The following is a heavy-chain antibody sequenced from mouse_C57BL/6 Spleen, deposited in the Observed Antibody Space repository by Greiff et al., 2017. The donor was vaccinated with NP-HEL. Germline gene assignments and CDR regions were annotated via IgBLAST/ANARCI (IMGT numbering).Heavy chain of an antibody. CDR1: GYTFTSYW. Sequence: QVQLQQSGAELVKPGASVKMSCKASGYTFTSYWITWVKQRPGQGLEWIGDIYPGSGSTNYNEKFKSKATLTVDTSSSTAYMQLSSLTSEDSAVYDCARGGYYDYDVDAMDYWGQGTSVTVSS. V-gene: IGHV1-55*01. CDR3: ARGGYYDYDVDAMDY. CDR2: IYPGSGST. D-gene: IGHD2-4*01. J-gene: IGHJ4*01.